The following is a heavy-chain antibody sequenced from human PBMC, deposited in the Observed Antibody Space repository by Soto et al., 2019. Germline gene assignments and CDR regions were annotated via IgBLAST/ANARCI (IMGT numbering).Heavy chain of an antibody. CDR3: ARDPLKYVSGWFDP. J-gene: IGHJ5*02. CDR2: INAGNGNT. D-gene: IGHD3-16*01. V-gene: IGHV1-3*05. Sequence: QVQLVQSGAEEKKPGASVKVSCKASGYTFTSYTMHWVRQAPGQRLEWMGWINAGNGNTKYSQKFQGRVTITRDTSASTAYMELSSLRSEDTAVYYCARDPLKYVSGWFDPWGQGTLVTVSS. CDR1: GYTFTSYT.